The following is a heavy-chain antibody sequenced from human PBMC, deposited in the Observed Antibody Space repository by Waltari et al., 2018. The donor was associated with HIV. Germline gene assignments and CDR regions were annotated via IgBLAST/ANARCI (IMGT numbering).Heavy chain of an antibody. Sequence: QVQLVQSGAEVRKPGASVKVSCKASGYTFTNYDINWVRQAPGQGLEWMGWINPNSGNTGYAQKFQGRVTMTRDTSRSTAYMELTSLTSEYTAVYHCSRGRGYSYGYSDLWGQGTLVTVSS. D-gene: IGHD5-18*01. CDR1: GYTFTNYD. CDR2: INPNSGNT. J-gene: IGHJ4*02. V-gene: IGHV1-8*01. CDR3: SRGRGYSYGYSDL.